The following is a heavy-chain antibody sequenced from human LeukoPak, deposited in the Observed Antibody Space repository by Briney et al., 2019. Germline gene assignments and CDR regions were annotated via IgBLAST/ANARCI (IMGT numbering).Heavy chain of an antibody. CDR1: GLAVSSNY. V-gene: IGHV3-53*01. D-gene: IGHD6-13*01. CDR3: ARGIPYSSSWGGLDY. J-gene: IGHJ4*02. Sequence: GGSLRLSCAASGLAVSSNYMSWVRQAPGKGLEWVSVIYAGGSTYYADSVKGRFTISRDNSKNTLYLQMNSLRAEDTAVYYCARGIPYSSSWGGLDYWGQGTLVTVSS. CDR2: IYAGGST.